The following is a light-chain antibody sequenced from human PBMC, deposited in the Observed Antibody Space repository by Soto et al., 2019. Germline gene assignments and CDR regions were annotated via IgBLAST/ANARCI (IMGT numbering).Light chain of an antibody. CDR1: ESIDNW. CDR2: AAS. V-gene: IGKV1-5*01. J-gene: IGKJ1*01. CDR3: HQYHNFPRT. Sequence: DIQMTQSPSTLSASVGDTVTITCRASESIDNWLAWYQQKPGKAPKLLIFAASRLQSGVPSRFSGSASGTEFTLTVSSLQPDDFATYYCHQYHNFPRTFGQGTKVDTK.